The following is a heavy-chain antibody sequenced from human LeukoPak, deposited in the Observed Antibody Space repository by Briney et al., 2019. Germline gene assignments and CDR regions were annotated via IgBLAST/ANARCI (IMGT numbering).Heavy chain of an antibody. V-gene: IGHV3-30*02. D-gene: IGHD1-14*01. CDR3: AKTGFQWGDYYYYMDV. J-gene: IGHJ6*03. Sequence: GGSLRLSCAASGFTFSNFGMHWVRQAPGKGLEWVAFIWSDGSNKYYADSVKGRFTISRDNSKNTMHLQMNSLRAEDTAVYYCAKTGFQWGDYYYYMDVWGKGTTVTVSS. CDR2: IWSDGSNK. CDR1: GFTFSNFG.